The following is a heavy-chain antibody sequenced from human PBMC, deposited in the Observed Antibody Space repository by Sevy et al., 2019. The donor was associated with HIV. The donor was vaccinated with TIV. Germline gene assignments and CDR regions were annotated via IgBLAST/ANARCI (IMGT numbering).Heavy chain of an antibody. CDR2: ISSSSSYI. V-gene: IGHV3-21*01. CDR1: GFTFSSYS. D-gene: IGHD5-18*01. Sequence: GGSLRLSCAASGFTFSSYSMNWVRQAPGKGLEWVSSISSSSSYIYYADEVKGRFTISRDNAKNSLYLQMNSLRAEDTAVYYCARAVDTAMVTRGEFDYWGQGTLVTVSS. CDR3: ARAVDTAMVTRGEFDY. J-gene: IGHJ4*02.